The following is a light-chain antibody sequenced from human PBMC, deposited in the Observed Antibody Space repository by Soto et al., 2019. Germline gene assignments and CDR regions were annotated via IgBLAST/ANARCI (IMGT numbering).Light chain of an antibody. J-gene: IGKJ2*01. CDR3: QQTSSVPRT. CDR1: QSISNY. V-gene: IGKV1-39*01. Sequence: DIQMTQSPSSLSASVGDRVIITCRTSQSISNYLNWYQQRPGEAPKLLIYVASNLHTGVPSRFSGSGSGTDFTLTINSLQPEDFATYYCQQTSSVPRTFGQGTKLEIK. CDR2: VAS.